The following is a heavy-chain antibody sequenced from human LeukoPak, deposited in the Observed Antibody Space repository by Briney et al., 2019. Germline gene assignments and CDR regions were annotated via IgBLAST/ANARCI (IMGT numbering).Heavy chain of an antibody. CDR3: ASYVDTAMVTRDY. V-gene: IGHV4-30-4*01. D-gene: IGHD5-18*01. Sequence: PSETLSLTCTVSGGSISSGDYYWSWIHQPPGKGLEWIGYIYYSGSTYYNPSLKSRVTISVDTSKNQFSLKLSSVTAADTAVYYCASYVDTAMVTRDYWGQGTLVTVSS. J-gene: IGHJ4*02. CDR2: IYYSGST. CDR1: GGSISSGDYY.